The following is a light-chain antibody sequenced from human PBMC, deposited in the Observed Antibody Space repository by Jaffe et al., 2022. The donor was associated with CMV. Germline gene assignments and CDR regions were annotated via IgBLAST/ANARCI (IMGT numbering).Light chain of an antibody. CDR3: VQHTHWPHT. Sequence: DVVMTQSPLSLPVTLGQPASISCRSSQGLEHSDGNIYLDWFQQRPGQSPRRLIYKVSNRDSGVPDRVSGSGSGTDFTLKITRVEAEDVGIYYCVQHTHWPHTFGQGTKLEIK. CDR2: KVS. V-gene: IGKV2-30*02. J-gene: IGKJ2*01. CDR1: QGLEHSDGNIY.